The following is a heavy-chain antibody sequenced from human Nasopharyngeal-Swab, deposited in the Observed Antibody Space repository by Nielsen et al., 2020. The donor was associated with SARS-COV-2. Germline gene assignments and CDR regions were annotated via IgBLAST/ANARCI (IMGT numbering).Heavy chain of an antibody. CDR3: ARDVAGADSA. Sequence: GESLKISCAASGFTFSSYAMHWVRQAPGKGLEWVAVISYDGSNKYYADSVKGRFTISRDNSKNTLYLQMNNLRAEDTALYYCARDVAGADSAWGQGTLVIVSS. J-gene: IGHJ5*02. V-gene: IGHV3-30-3*01. CDR1: GFTFSSYA. D-gene: IGHD2-21*01. CDR2: ISYDGSNK.